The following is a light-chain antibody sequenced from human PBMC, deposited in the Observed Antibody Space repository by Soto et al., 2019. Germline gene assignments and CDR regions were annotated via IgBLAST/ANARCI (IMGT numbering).Light chain of an antibody. J-gene: IGLJ1*01. CDR2: DVT. Sequence: VLTQPASVSGSPGQSITISCTGSFSDVGPHDYVSWYQQHPGKAPKLVIYDVTNRPSGVSGRFSGSKSGNTASLTISGLQAEDEADYYCCSYTTSSTYVFGNGTKVTVL. CDR1: FSDVGPHDY. V-gene: IGLV2-14*03. CDR3: CSYTTSSTYV.